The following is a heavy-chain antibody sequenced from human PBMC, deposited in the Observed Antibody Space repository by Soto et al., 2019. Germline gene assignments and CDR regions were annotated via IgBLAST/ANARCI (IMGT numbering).Heavy chain of an antibody. CDR1: VDSVSSSSAA. Sequence: QVQLQQSGSGLVKPSQTLSLTFAISVDSVSSSSAAWTWIRQSPSRGLEWLGRTYYRSKWYNQYAVSAKSRITINPDTAKNPFSLQLNSVTPEDTAVYYCARWEHEHGKMDVWGRGTKVTVSS. CDR2: TYYRSKWYN. V-gene: IGHV6-1*01. J-gene: IGHJ6*02. D-gene: IGHD1-26*01. CDR3: ARWEHEHGKMDV.